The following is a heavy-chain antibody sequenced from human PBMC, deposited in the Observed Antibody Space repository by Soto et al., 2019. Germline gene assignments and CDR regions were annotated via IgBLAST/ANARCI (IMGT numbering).Heavy chain of an antibody. J-gene: IGHJ1*01. V-gene: IGHV3-23*01. Sequence: AGGSLRLSCAASGFTFSSYAMSWVRQAPGKGLEWVSAISGSGGSTYYADSVKGRFTISRDNSKNTLYLQMNSLRAEDTAVYYCAKHPGKLVTFSLGYFQHWGQGTLVTVS. D-gene: IGHD6-6*01. CDR1: GFTFSSYA. CDR3: AKHPGKLVTFSLGYFQH. CDR2: ISGSGGST.